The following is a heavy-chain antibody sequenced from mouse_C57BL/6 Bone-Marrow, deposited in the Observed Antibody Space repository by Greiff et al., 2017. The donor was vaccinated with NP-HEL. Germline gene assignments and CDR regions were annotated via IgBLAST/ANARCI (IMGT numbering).Heavy chain of an antibody. CDR1: GYSFTSGYY. Sequence: EVKRLESGPGWGTPSHSLSLPFSVTGYSFTSGYYWYWIRQLPGNKLEWMVYITYDGSNYYNPSLKNRISITRYTSKNQFFMTLNSVTTEDTATYYCAKESTGAFAYWGQGTLVTVSA. J-gene: IGHJ3*01. D-gene: IGHD4-1*02. V-gene: IGHV3-6*01. CDR3: AKESTGAFAY. CDR2: ITYDGSN.